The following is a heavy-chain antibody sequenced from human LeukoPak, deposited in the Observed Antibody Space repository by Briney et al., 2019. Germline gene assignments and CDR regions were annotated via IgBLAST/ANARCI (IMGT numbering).Heavy chain of an antibody. CDR1: GFIVSDNY. J-gene: IGHJ4*02. CDR2: IRQDGSEK. V-gene: IGHV3-7*01. Sequence: GGSLRLSCAASGFIVSDNYMSWVRQAPGKGLEWVANIRQDGSEKYYVDSVKGRFTISRDNAKNSLYLQMNSLRAEDTAVYYCASSRCSGGSCYSADYWGQGTLVTVSS. D-gene: IGHD2-15*01. CDR3: ASSRCSGGSCYSADY.